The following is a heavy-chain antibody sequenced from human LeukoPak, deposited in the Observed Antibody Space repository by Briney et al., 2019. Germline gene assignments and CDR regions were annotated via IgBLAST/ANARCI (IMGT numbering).Heavy chain of an antibody. D-gene: IGHD2-15*01. CDR3: AREGNREVAATENYYYYYGMDV. CDR2: ISSSSSTI. Sequence: GGSLRLSCASAGFTFSNYSMNWVRQAPGKGVEWVSYISSSSSTIYYADSVKGRFTISRDNAKNSLYLQMNSLRDEDTAVYYCAREGNREVAATENYYYYYGMDVWGQGTTVTVSS. J-gene: IGHJ6*02. CDR1: GFTFSNYS. V-gene: IGHV3-48*02.